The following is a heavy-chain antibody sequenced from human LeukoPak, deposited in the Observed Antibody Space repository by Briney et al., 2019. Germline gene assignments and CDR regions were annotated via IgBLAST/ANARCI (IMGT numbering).Heavy chain of an antibody. J-gene: IGHJ3*02. Sequence: GGSLRLSCAASGFTFSSYSMNWVRQAPGKGLEWVSYISSSSGTISYADSVKGRFTITRDKAKNTLYLQMSSLRAEDTAVYYCARRWLQLDDAFDIWGQGTMVTVS. D-gene: IGHD5-24*01. CDR1: GFTFSSYS. CDR2: ISSSSGTI. CDR3: ARRWLQLDDAFDI. V-gene: IGHV3-48*01.